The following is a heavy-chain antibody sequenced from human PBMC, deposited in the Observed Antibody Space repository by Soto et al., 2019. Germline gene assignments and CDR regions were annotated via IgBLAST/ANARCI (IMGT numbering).Heavy chain of an antibody. V-gene: IGHV4-59*08. CDR2: IYYTGTT. CDR3: ARLGDYYKAFAY. J-gene: IGHJ4*02. Sequence: PSETLSLTCTVSGGSMSSYYWSWFRQPPGKGLEWIGYIYYTGTTNYYPSLKSRATISVDTSRNQFSLNLSSVTAADTAVYYCARLGDYYKAFAYWGQGTLVTIS. CDR1: GGSMSSYY. D-gene: IGHD3-22*01.